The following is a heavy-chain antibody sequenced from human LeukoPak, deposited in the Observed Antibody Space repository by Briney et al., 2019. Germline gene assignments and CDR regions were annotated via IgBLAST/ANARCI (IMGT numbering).Heavy chain of an antibody. Sequence: GGSLRLSCAASGFTFGSYWMSWVREAPGKGLEWVANIKQDGSEKYYVASVKGRFTISRDNAKNSLYLQMNSLRAEDTAVYYCARRHGELFNYWGQGTLVTVSS. J-gene: IGHJ4*02. V-gene: IGHV3-7*03. CDR1: GFTFGSYW. D-gene: IGHD3-10*01. CDR3: ARRHGELFNY. CDR2: IKQDGSEK.